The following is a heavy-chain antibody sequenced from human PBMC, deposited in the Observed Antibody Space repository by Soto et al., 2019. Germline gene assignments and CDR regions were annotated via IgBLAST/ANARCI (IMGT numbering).Heavy chain of an antibody. Sequence: PGGSLRLSCAASGFTFSSYAMSWVRQAPGKGLEWVSAISGSSSYIYYADSVKGRFTISRDNAKNSLYLQMNSLRAEDTAVYYCARGTSSSWYERIMMGWFDPWGQGTLVTVSS. CDR1: GFTFSSYA. CDR3: ARGTSSSWYERIMMGWFDP. CDR2: ISGSSSYI. D-gene: IGHD6-13*01. J-gene: IGHJ5*02. V-gene: IGHV3-21*01.